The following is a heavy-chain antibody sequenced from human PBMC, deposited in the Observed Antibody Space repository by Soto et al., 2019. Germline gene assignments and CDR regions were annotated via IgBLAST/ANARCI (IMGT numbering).Heavy chain of an antibody. CDR3: ARPGSYYDSSGYYYDLIDYYGMDV. J-gene: IGHJ6*02. CDR1: GGTFSSYA. CDR2: IIPIFGTA. D-gene: IGHD3-22*01. V-gene: IGHV1-69*13. Sequence: ASVKVSCKASGGTFSSYAISWVRQAPGQGLEWMGGIIPIFGTANYAQKFQGRVTITADESTSTAYMELSSLRSEDTAVYYCARPGSYYDSSGYYYDLIDYYGMDVWGQGTTVTVSS.